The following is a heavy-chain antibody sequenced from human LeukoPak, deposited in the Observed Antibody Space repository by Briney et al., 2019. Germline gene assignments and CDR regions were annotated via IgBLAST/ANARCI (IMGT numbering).Heavy chain of an antibody. D-gene: IGHD3-10*01. CDR2: ISSGGTYE. CDR3: ARDSTYYYDSGSSGPHYFDN. V-gene: IGHV3-30*01. J-gene: IGHJ4*02. CDR1: GFTFSNYA. Sequence: PGGSLTLSSAASGFTFSNYAMHWVRQAPGKGLEWVSLISSGGTYEYYADSVKGRFTISRDNPKNTLYLQLNSLRAEDTAVYYCARDSTYYYDSGSSGPHYFDNWGQGTLVTVSS.